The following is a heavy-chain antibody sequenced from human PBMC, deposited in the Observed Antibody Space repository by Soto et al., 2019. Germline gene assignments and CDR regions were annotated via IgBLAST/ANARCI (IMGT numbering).Heavy chain of an antibody. CDR1: GYTFTSYG. Sequence: GASVKVSCKASGYTFTSYGISWVRQAPGQGLEWMGWISAYNGNTNYAQKLQGRVTMTTDTSTSTAYMELRSLRSDDTAVYYCARDLSDNWNYGNHFDYWGQGTPVTVSS. V-gene: IGHV1-18*01. D-gene: IGHD1-7*01. CDR2: ISAYNGNT. J-gene: IGHJ4*02. CDR3: ARDLSDNWNYGNHFDY.